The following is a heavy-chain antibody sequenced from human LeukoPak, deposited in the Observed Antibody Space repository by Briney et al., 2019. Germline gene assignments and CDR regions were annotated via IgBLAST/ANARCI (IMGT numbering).Heavy chain of an antibody. J-gene: IGHJ4*02. CDR1: GFTFSSYG. Sequence: GGSLRLSCAASGFTFSSYGMSWVRQAPGKGLEWVSCITSSSSDMYYVDSVKGRFTISRDNAKSSLYLQMNSLRVEDTAVYYCASLHGDYVYWGQGTLVTVSS. CDR3: ASLHGDYVY. V-gene: IGHV3-21*01. CDR2: ITSSSSDM. D-gene: IGHD4-17*01.